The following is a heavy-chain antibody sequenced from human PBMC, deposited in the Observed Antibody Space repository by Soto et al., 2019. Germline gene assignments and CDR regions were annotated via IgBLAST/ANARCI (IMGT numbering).Heavy chain of an antibody. CDR2: IYYRGSA. D-gene: IGHD2-2*01. V-gene: IGHV4-39*01. CDR1: GGSIGSSGYY. J-gene: IGHJ6*03. CDR3: ARQVQRCSTTYYCFCYYMDL. Sequence: PSQTMSLTSTVSGGSIGSSGYYWGWIRKHPGKGLEWIGSIYYRGSAYYNPSLKSRVTMSVDTSRNQFSLDLNSVTAADTAIYYCARQVQRCSTTYYCFCYYMDLWGKGTTVTV.